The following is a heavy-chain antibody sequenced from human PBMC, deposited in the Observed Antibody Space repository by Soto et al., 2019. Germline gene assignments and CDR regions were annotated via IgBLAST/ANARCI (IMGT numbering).Heavy chain of an antibody. Sequence: SLRLTRAASGFTFDDYAMHWVRQAPGKGLDWVSGISLNSDNIGYADSVKGRFTISRDNVKNSLYLQMNSLRAEDTALYYCAKDLYSNYGDAFDIWGQGTMVTVSS. V-gene: IGHV3-9*01. CDR1: GFTFDDYA. D-gene: IGHD4-4*01. CDR2: ISLNSDNI. CDR3: AKDLYSNYGDAFDI. J-gene: IGHJ3*02.